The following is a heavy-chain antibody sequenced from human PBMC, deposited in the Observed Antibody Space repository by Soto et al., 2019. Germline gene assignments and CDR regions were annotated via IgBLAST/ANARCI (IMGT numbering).Heavy chain of an antibody. D-gene: IGHD5-12*01. Sequence: GASVKVSCKXSGGTFSSYAISWVRQAPGQGLEWMGGIIPIFGTANYAQKFQGRVTITADESTSTAYMELSSLRSEDTAVYYCARRDGYHLRSYDAFDIWGQGTMVTVSS. V-gene: IGHV1-69*13. CDR3: ARRDGYHLRSYDAFDI. J-gene: IGHJ3*02. CDR2: IIPIFGTA. CDR1: GGTFSSYA.